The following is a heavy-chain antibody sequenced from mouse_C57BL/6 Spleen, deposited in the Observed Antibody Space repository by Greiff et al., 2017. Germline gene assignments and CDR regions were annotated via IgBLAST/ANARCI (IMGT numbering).Heavy chain of an antibody. J-gene: IGHJ1*03. CDR1: GYTFTSYG. CDR3: ARLDYGSSYWYFDV. D-gene: IGHD1-1*01. V-gene: IGHV1-81*01. CDR2: IYPRSGNT. Sequence: VQLQQSGAELARPGASVKLSCKASGYTFTSYGISWVKQRTGQGLEWIGEIYPRSGNTYYNEKFKGEATLTADKSSSTAYMELRSLTSEDSAVYFCARLDYGSSYWYFDVWGTGTTVTVSS.